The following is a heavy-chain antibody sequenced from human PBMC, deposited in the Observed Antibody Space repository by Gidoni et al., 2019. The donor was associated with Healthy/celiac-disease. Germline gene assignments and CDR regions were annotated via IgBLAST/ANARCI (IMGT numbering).Heavy chain of an antibody. CDR1: GFTFSSYA. J-gene: IGHJ6*02. CDR3: ARVLGYYYYYYGMDV. D-gene: IGHD3-22*01. V-gene: IGHV3-30-3*01. CDR2: ISYDGSNK. Sequence: QVQLVESGGGVVQPGRSLRLSCAASGFTFSSYAMHWVRQAPGKGLEWVAVISYDGSNKYYADSVKGRFTISRDNSKNTLYLQMNSLRAEDTAVYYCARVLGYYYYYYGMDVWGQGTTVTVSS.